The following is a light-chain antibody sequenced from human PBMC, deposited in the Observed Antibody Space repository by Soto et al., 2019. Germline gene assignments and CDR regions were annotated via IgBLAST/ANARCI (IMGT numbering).Light chain of an antibody. J-gene: IGKJ1*01. CDR1: QSVSSSY. V-gene: IGKV3-20*01. CDR3: QQYNKWPLT. CDR2: DAS. Sequence: EIVLTQSPGTLSLSPGERATLSCRASQSVSSSYLAWYQQKPGQAPRLLIYDASNRATGIPARFSGSGSGTDFTLTISSLQSEDFTVYYCQQYNKWPLTFGQGTKVDI.